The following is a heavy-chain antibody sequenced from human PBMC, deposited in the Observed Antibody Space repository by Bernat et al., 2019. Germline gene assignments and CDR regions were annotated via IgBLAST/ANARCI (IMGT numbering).Heavy chain of an antibody. V-gene: IGHV1-69*01. D-gene: IGHD6-6*01. CDR2: IIPIFGTA. J-gene: IGHJ4*02. CDR3: AKDGDGYSNSPFDF. CDR1: GGTFSSYA. Sequence: QVQLVQSGAEVKKPGSSVTVSCKASGGTFSSYAISWVRQAPGQGLEWMGGIIPIFGTANYAQKFQGRVTITADESTSTAYMELSSLRSEDTAMYYCAKDGDGYSNSPFDFWGQGILVTVSS.